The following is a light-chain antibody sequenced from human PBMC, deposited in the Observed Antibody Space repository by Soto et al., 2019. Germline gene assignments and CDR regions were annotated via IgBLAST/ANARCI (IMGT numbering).Light chain of an antibody. CDR1: QSVSSN. J-gene: IGKJ1*01. V-gene: IGKV3-20*01. CDR2: GAS. Sequence: EIVLTQSPATLSVSPGERVTLSCRASQSVSSNLAWYQQKVGQAPRLLIYGASSRATGIPDRFSGSGSGTDFTLTISRLEPEDFAVYYCQQYGSSPWTFGQGTKWIS. CDR3: QQYGSSPWT.